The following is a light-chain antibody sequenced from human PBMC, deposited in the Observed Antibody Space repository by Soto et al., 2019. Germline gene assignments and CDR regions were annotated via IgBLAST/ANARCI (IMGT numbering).Light chain of an antibody. CDR2: SAS. CDR3: QQMYNSPRT. CDR1: QYINDY. V-gene: IGKV1-39*01. J-gene: IGKJ1*01. Sequence: MTQSPATLSASVGDRVTVTCRARQYINDYLHWYQQKPGKAPRLLIYSASTLHTGVSSTFSGSGSGTEFTLTIPSLQPEDVATFYCQQMYNSPRTFCQGPRVEL.